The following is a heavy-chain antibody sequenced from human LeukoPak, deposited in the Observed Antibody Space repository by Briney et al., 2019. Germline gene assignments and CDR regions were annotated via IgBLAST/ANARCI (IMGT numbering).Heavy chain of an antibody. Sequence: GGSLRLSCAASGFSFSSYYMSWVRQAPGKGLEWVALINPDGNERYYVDSVKGRFTISRDNSKNTLYLQMNSLRAEDTAVYYCAKDTRPDYWGQGTLVTVSS. CDR1: GFSFSSYY. CDR2: INPDGNER. V-gene: IGHV3-7*03. J-gene: IGHJ4*02. CDR3: AKDTRPDY.